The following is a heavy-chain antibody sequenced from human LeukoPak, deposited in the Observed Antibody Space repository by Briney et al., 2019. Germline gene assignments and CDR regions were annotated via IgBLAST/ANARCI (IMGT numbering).Heavy chain of an antibody. CDR3: AKDYCTTTTCSRLDY. CDR1: GFTSDNYA. CDR2: ISWNSARI. J-gene: IGHJ4*02. Sequence: GRSLRLSCAASGFTSDNYAMHWVRQAPGKGLEWVSGISWNSARIDYADSVKGRFTISRDNAKNSLYLQMNSLRAEDSAFYYCAKDYCTTTTCSRLDYWGQGTLVSVSS. D-gene: IGHD2-2*01. V-gene: IGHV3-9*02.